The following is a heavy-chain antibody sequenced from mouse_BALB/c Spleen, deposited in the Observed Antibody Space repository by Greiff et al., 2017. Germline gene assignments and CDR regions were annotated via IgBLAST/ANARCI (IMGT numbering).Heavy chain of an antibody. CDR3: AREGCSRGAMDY. Sequence: EVMLVESGGGLVKPGGSLKLSCAASGFTFSDYYMYWVRQTPEKRLEWVATISDGGSYTYYPDSVKGRFTISRDNAKNNRYLQMSSLKSEDTAMYYCAREGCSRGAMDYWGQGTSVTVSS. J-gene: IGHJ4*01. V-gene: IGHV5-4*02. CDR2: ISDGGSYT. CDR1: GFTFSDYY. D-gene: IGHD1-1*01.